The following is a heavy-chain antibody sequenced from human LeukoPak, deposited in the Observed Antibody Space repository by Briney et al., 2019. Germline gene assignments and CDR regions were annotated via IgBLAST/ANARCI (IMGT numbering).Heavy chain of an antibody. Sequence: GGSLRLSCAASGFTFSSYWMTWVRQAPGKGLEWVANMNLDGREKYYVDSVKGRFTISRDNAKNSLYLQMNSLTAEDTAVYYCARDDGFSSYSYWGQGALVTVSS. J-gene: IGHJ4*02. CDR2: MNLDGREK. V-gene: IGHV3-7*01. D-gene: IGHD3/OR15-3a*01. CDR3: ARDDGFSSYSY. CDR1: GFTFSSYW.